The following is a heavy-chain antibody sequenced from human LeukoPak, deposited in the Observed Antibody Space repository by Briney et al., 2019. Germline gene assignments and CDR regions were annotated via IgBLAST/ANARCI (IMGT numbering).Heavy chain of an antibody. V-gene: IGHV3-74*01. CDR2: INSGSTT. CDR3: ARGPSTPFDY. Sequence: GGSLRLSCAASGFTFSSYWMHWVRQAPGKGLVWVSRINSGSTTGYADSVKGRFTISRDNAKNTLYLQMNSLRAEDAAVYYCARGPSTPFDYWGQGTLVTVSS. D-gene: IGHD5/OR15-5a*01. J-gene: IGHJ4*02. CDR1: GFTFSSYW.